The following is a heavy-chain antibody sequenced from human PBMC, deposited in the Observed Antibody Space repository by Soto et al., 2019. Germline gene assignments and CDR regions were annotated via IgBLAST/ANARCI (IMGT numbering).Heavy chain of an antibody. V-gene: IGHV4-59*01. Sequence: SETLSLTCTVSGGSISSYYWSWIRQPPGKGLEWIGYIYYSGSTNYNPSLKSRVTISVDTSKNQFSLKLSSVTAADTAVYYCAKGELAAIGRAFDIWGQGTMVTVSS. CDR3: AKGELAAIGRAFDI. J-gene: IGHJ3*02. CDR1: GGSISSYY. CDR2: IYYSGST. D-gene: IGHD1-1*01.